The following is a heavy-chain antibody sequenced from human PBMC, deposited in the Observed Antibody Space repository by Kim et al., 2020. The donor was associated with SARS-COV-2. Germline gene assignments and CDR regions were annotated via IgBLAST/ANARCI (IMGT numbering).Heavy chain of an antibody. Sequence: SETLSLTCTVSGGSISPFLWTWIRQPPGKGLEWIGYGDSRGNTNYNPSLMSRVTGSVDTSNSQFSLSLTSMTSADTAVYFCARGNYDFLTGRYTATYFD. CDR1: GGSISPFL. CDR2: GDSRGNT. D-gene: IGHD3-9*01. V-gene: IGHV4-59*01. CDR3: ARGNYDFLTGRYTATYFD. J-gene: IGHJ4*01.